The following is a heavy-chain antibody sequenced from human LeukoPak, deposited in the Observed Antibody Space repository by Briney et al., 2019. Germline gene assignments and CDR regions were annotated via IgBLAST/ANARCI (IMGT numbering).Heavy chain of an antibody. CDR2: INHSGST. D-gene: IGHD4-17*01. Sequence: PSETLSLTRVVYGGSFSGYYWSWIRPPPGKGLEWIGEINHSGSTNYNPSLKSRVTMSVDTSKNQFSLKLSSVTAADTAVYYCARHHYGDYVGFDYWGQGTLVTVSS. V-gene: IGHV4-34*01. CDR3: ARHHYGDYVGFDY. CDR1: GGSFSGYY. J-gene: IGHJ4*02.